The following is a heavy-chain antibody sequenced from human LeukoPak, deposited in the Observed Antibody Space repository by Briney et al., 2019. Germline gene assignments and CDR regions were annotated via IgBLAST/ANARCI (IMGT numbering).Heavy chain of an antibody. D-gene: IGHD5-18*01. CDR2: ISSSGSTI. CDR1: GFTFSSYE. CDR3: ARDGYSYGFDY. J-gene: IGHJ4*02. V-gene: IGHV3-48*03. Sequence: GSLRLSCAASGFTFSSYEMNWVRQAPGKGLEWVSYISSSGSTIYYADSMKGRFTISRDNAKNSLYLQMNSLRAEDTAVYYCARDGYSYGFDYWGQGTLVTVSS.